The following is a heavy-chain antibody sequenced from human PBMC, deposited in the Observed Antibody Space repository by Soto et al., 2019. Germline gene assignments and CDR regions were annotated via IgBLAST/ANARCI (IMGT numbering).Heavy chain of an antibody. CDR3: AKGRAPSGWYPPYYYGMDV. D-gene: IGHD6-19*01. J-gene: IGHJ6*02. Sequence: VQLLESGGGLLQPGGSLRLSYAASGFTFSTYAMTWVRQAPGKGPEWVSSVSGSGGNTLYADSVKGRFTISRDNSKNTLYLQMNSLRAGDTAVYYCAKGRAPSGWYPPYYYGMDVWGQGTTVIVSS. CDR1: GFTFSTYA. V-gene: IGHV3-23*01. CDR2: VSGSGGNT.